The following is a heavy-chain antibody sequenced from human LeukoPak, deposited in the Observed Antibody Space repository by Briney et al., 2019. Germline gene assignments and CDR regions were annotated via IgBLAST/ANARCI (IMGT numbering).Heavy chain of an antibody. J-gene: IGHJ4*02. D-gene: IGHD3-10*01. CDR2: INPNSGGT. CDR3: ARITHGSGSYRDY. V-gene: IGHV1-2*06. Sequence: ASVTVSFKASGYTFTGYYMHWVRQAPGQGLEWMGRINPNSGGTNYAQKFQGRVTMTRDTSISTAYMELSRLRSDDTAVYYCARITHGSGSYRDYWGQGTLVTVSS. CDR1: GYTFTGYY.